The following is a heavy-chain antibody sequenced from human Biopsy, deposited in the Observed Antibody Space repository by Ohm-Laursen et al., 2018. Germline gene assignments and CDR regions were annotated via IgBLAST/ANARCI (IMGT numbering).Heavy chain of an antibody. D-gene: IGHD3-9*01. CDR2: NIPILGTG. V-gene: IGHV1-69*06. CDR1: GGTFSNYG. Sequence: SVKVSCKVPGGTFSNYGVNWVRQAPGQGLEWLGGNIPILGTGNYAQKFQDRVTVAADTSTGTATMELRSLRSDDTAVYYCATKLTGYFHHWGQGTLVIVSS. J-gene: IGHJ1*01. CDR3: ATKLTGYFHH.